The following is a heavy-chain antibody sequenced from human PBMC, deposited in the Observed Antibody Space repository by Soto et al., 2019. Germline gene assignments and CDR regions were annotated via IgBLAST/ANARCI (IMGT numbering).Heavy chain of an antibody. Sequence: SETLSLTCAVYGGSFSGYYWSWIRQPPGKGLEWIGEINHSGSTNYNPSLKSRATISVDTSKNQFSLKLSSVTAADTAVYYCARAQGATVTTRGWFDPWGQGTLVTVS. J-gene: IGHJ5*02. CDR2: INHSGST. D-gene: IGHD4-17*01. CDR3: ARAQGATVTTRGWFDP. V-gene: IGHV4-34*01. CDR1: GGSFSGYY.